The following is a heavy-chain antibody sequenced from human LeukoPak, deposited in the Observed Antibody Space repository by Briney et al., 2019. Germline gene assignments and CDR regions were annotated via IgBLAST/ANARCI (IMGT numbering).Heavy chain of an antibody. CDR3: ASIYGSGSYYSYYYYGMDV. CDR2: IIPILGIA. CDR1: GGTFNSYA. V-gene: IGHV1-69*04. D-gene: IGHD3-10*01. Sequence: GASVKVSCKASGGTFNSYAISWVRQAPGQGLEWMGRIIPILGIANYAQKFQGRITITADKSTSTAYMELSSLRSEDTAVYYCASIYGSGSYYSYYYYGMDVWGQGTTVTVSS. J-gene: IGHJ6*02.